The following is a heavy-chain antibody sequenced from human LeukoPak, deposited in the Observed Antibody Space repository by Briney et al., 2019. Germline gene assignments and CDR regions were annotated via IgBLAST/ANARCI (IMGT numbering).Heavy chain of an antibody. CDR3: ATFCSGGDCYSFAP. Sequence: GGSLRLSRAASGFTFNNYAMTWVRQAPGKGLEWVSTIIGSGGSTDYADSVKGRFTISRDNSKDTLFLQMDSLRVEDTAVYYCATFCSGGDCYSFAPWGQGTLVTVSS. J-gene: IGHJ5*02. D-gene: IGHD2-15*01. CDR2: IIGSGGST. V-gene: IGHV3-23*01. CDR1: GFTFNNYA.